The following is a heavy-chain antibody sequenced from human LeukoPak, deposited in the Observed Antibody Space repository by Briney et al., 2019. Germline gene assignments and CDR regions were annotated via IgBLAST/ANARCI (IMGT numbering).Heavy chain of an antibody. CDR3: AREVYGSGSYFFVY. D-gene: IGHD3-10*01. J-gene: IGHJ4*02. CDR1: VYTFTGYY. V-gene: IGHV1-2*04. Sequence: ASVNVSCKASVYTFTGYYMHWVRQAPGQGGEWMGWINPNRGGTNYAQKFQGSVAMTRDKCISTAYMEQSRLRSDNTALYYCAREVYGSGSYFFVYWGQGTLVTVSS. CDR2: INPNRGGT.